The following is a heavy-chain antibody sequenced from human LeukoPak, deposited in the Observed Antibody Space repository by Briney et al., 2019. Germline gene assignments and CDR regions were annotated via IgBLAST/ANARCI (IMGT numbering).Heavy chain of an antibody. CDR1: GGTFSSYA. CDR2: IIPIFGTA. Sequence: SVKVSCKASGGTFSSYAISWVRQAPGQGLEWMGGIIPIFGTANYAQKFQGRVTITADESTSTAYMELSSLRSEDTAVYYCARDLYYDFWSGYYPWGQGTLVTVSS. D-gene: IGHD3-3*01. J-gene: IGHJ5*02. CDR3: ARDLYYDFWSGYYP. V-gene: IGHV1-69*13.